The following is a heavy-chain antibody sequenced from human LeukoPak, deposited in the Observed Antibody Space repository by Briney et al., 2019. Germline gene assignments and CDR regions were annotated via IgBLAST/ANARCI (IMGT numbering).Heavy chain of an antibody. CDR2: ISSGGSSI. CDR1: GSSFSSYE. J-gene: IGHJ4*02. Sequence: GGSLRLSCAASGSSFSSYEMNWVRQAPGKGLEWVAYISSGGSSIYYAGSVKGRFTISRDNAKNSLYLQMNSLRAEDTAIYYCATVGRSARPGYWGQGTLVTVSS. V-gene: IGHV3-48*03. CDR3: ATVGRSARPGY. D-gene: IGHD6-6*01.